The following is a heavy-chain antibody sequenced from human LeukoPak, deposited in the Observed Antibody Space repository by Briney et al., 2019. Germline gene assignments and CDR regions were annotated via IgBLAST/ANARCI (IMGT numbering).Heavy chain of an antibody. CDR1: GGSVSSGSYY. CDR2: IYYSGST. J-gene: IGHJ4*02. Sequence: ETLSLTCTVSGGSVSSGSYYWSWIRQPPGKGLEWIGYIYYSGSTNYNPSLKSRVTISVDTSRNQFSLKLSSVTAADTAVYYCARSFGSGSYFFDYWGQGTLVTVSS. V-gene: IGHV4-61*01. D-gene: IGHD3-10*01. CDR3: ARSFGSGSYFFDY.